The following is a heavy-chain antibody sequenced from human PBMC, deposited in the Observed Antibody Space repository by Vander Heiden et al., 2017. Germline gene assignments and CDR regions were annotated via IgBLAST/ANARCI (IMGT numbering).Heavy chain of an antibody. CDR2: IIPIFGTA. V-gene: IGHV1-69*01. Sequence: QVQLVQSGAEVKKPGSSVKVSCKASGGTFSSYSISWVRQAPGQGLEWMGGIIPIFGTANYAQKFQGRVTITADESTSTAYMEMSSLRSEDTAVYYCASSVEVGGGVAATYPAYWGQGTLVTVSS. D-gene: IGHD2-15*01. CDR1: GGTFSSYS. J-gene: IGHJ4*02. CDR3: ASSVEVGGGVAATYPAY.